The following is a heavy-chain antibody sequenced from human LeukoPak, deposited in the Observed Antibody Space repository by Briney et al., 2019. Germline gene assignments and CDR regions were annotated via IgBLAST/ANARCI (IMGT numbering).Heavy chain of an antibody. V-gene: IGHV4-31*03. J-gene: IGHJ4*02. D-gene: IGHD2-2*01. CDR1: GGSISSGGYY. Sequence: SQTLSLTCTVSGGSISSGGYYWSWIRQHPGKGLEWIGYIYYSGSTYYNPSLKSRVTISVDTSKNQFSLELSSVTAADTAVYYCARAGSKDIVVVPAANPIDYWGQGTLVTVSS. CDR3: ARAGSKDIVVVPAANPIDY. CDR2: IYYSGST.